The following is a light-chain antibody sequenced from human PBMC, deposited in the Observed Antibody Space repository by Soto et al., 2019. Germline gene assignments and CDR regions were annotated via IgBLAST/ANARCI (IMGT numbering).Light chain of an antibody. CDR2: DVS. CDR3: SSYTSTSTLV. CDR1: SGDVGSYNV. V-gene: IGLV2-14*01. Sequence: QSVLTQPASVSGSPGQSIAISCTGTSGDVGSYNVVSWYQQHPGKAPKLMIYDVSARPPGVSNRFSGSKSGNTASLTISGLQAEDEADYYCSSYTSTSTLVFSGGTKLTVL. J-gene: IGLJ2*01.